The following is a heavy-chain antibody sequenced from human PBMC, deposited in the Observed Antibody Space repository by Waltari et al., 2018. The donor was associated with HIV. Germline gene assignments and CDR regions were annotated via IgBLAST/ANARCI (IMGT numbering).Heavy chain of an antibody. Sequence: QVQLVESGGGLVQPGGSLSLSCAASGFLFRDFEINWVRQAPGKGLEWVAVISRDGSSKYYADSVQGRVTISRDNSKNSLHLHMNSLRPKDTAVYYCAREGIVAAPFDFWGLGTLVTVSS. D-gene: IGHD2-15*01. CDR1: GFLFRDFE. CDR2: ISRDGSSK. J-gene: IGHJ4*02. V-gene: IGHV3-30*01. CDR3: AREGIVAAPFDF.